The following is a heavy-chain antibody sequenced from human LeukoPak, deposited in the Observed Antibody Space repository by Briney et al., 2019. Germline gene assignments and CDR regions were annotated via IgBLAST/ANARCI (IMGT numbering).Heavy chain of an antibody. Sequence: GGSLRLSCAASGFTYSNYWMSWVRQAPGKGLEWVANIKQDGSDKYYVDSVKGRFTISRDNAKNSLFLQMNSLRAEDTAVYYCARGPYYYDSSGYWGGYYFDYWGQGTLVTVSS. CDR1: GFTYSNYW. J-gene: IGHJ4*02. CDR3: ARGPYYYDSSGYWGGYYFDY. V-gene: IGHV3-7*01. D-gene: IGHD3-22*01. CDR2: IKQDGSDK.